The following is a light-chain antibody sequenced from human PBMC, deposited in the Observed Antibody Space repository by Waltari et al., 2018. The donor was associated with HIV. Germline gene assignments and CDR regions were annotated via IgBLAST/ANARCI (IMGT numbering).Light chain of an antibody. Sequence: SYELTQPPSVSVSPGQTASITCSGDKLGYKYACWYQQKPGQSPVLVIYQNNKRPSGIPERFSGSNSGNTATLTISGTQPMDEADYYCQAWDSNTVVFGTGTKVTVL. V-gene: IGLV3-1*01. J-gene: IGLJ1*01. CDR2: QNN. CDR1: KLGYKY. CDR3: QAWDSNTVV.